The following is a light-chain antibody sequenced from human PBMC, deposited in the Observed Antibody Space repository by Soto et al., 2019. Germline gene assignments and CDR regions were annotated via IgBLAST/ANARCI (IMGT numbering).Light chain of an antibody. CDR3: QQYGRTSGT. CDR1: QSVSTNF. Sequence: EIVLTQSPGTLSLSPGEGATLSCRASQSVSTNFFAWYQQKPGQAPRLLIYGASTRATGIPDRFSGSGSGTDFTLTFSILEPEDFAVYYCQQYGRTSGTFGQGTKVDIK. CDR2: GAS. V-gene: IGKV3-20*01. J-gene: IGKJ1*01.